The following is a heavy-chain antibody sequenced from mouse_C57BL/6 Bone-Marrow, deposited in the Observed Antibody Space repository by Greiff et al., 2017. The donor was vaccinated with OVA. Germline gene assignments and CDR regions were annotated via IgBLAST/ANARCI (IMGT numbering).Heavy chain of an antibody. J-gene: IGHJ1*03. V-gene: IGHV2-2*01. Sequence: QVQLQQSGPGLVQPSQSLSITCTVSGFSLTSYGVHWVRQSPGKGLEWLGVIWSGGSTDYNAAFISRLSISKDNSKSQVFFKMNSLQADDTAIYYCARVYDYDVDFDVWGTGTTVTVSS. CDR3: ARVYDYDVDFDV. CDR1: GFSLTSYG. D-gene: IGHD2-4*01. CDR2: IWSGGST.